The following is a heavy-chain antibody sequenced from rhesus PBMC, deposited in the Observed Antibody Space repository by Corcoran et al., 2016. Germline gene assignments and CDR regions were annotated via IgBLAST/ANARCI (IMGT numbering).Heavy chain of an antibody. V-gene: IGHV4-160*01. CDR3: ARLDNWNYDY. CDR2: IYGSGGST. CDR1: GGSTSRNT. J-gene: IGHJ4*01. D-gene: IGHD1-26*01. Sequence: QVKLQESGPGLVKPSETLSLTCAVSGGSTSRNTSSWTRQPPGKGLEWMGRIYGSGGSTDYNPSLKSRVTISTDTSKNQFSLKLSSVTAADTAVYYCARLDNWNYDYWGQGVLVTVSS.